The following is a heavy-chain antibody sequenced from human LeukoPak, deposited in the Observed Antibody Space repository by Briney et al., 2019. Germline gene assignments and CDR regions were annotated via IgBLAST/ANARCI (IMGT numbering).Heavy chain of an antibody. CDR1: GFTFDDYA. D-gene: IGHD1-1*01. CDR3: AKDGQTGALDY. V-gene: IGHV3-9*01. CDR2: ISWNSGSI. Sequence: GGSLRLSCAVSGFTFDDYAMHWVQQAPGKGLEWVSGISWNSGSIGYADSVKGRFTISRDNAKNSLYLQMNSLRAEDTALYYCAKDGQTGALDYWGQGTLVTVSS. J-gene: IGHJ4*02.